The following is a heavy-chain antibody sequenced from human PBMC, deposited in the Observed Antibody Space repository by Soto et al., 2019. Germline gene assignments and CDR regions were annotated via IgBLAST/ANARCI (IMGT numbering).Heavy chain of an antibody. D-gene: IGHD3-22*01. CDR1: VYTFTGYY. CDR3: AREYYYDSSGYRYRY. CDR2: INPNSGGT. Sequence: ASVKFSCKASVYTFTGYYMHWVRQAPGQGLEWMGWINPNSGGTNYAQKFQGRVTMTRDTSISTAYMELSRLRSDDTAVYYCAREYYYDSSGYRYRYWGQGTLVTVSS. V-gene: IGHV1-2*02. J-gene: IGHJ4*02.